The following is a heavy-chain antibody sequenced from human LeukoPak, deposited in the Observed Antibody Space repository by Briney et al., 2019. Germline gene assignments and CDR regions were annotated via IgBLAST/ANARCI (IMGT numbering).Heavy chain of an antibody. CDR1: GFTFSSYW. V-gene: IGHV3-7*01. CDR2: IKQDGSEK. CDR3: ARDFQLLWFGEYYFDY. Sequence: PGGSLRLSCAASGFTFSSYWMSWVRQAPGKGLEWVANIKQDGSEKYYVDSVKDRFTISRDNAKNSLYLQMNSLRAEDTAVYYCARDFQLLWFGEYYFDYWGQGTLVTVSS. J-gene: IGHJ4*02. D-gene: IGHD3-10*01.